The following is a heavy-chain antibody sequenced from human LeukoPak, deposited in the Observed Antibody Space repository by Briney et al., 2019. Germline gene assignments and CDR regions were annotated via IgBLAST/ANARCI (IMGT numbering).Heavy chain of an antibody. D-gene: IGHD5-18*01. CDR1: GFTFIDSY. J-gene: IGHJ4*02. CDR3: AREGTAMVDFDD. CDR2: ISSSGSTT. Sequence: AGACLRLSCAASGFTFIDSYIGSVRQAPGEGMGWVSSISSSGSTTYYAACVKGRYTISRDNAKNSLYLQMNSLRAEDTAVYYCAREGTAMVDFDDWGQGTLVTVSA. V-gene: IGHV3-11*01.